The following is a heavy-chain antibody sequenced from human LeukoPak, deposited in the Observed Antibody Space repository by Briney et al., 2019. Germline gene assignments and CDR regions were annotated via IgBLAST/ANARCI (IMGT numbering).Heavy chain of an antibody. CDR1: GFTFSSYS. CDR2: ISNSGSPI. Sequence: PGGSLRLSCAASGFTFSSYSMNWVRQAPGKGLEWVSYISNSGSPIYYAGSVKGRFTISRDNAKNSLYLQMNSLRAEDTAIYYCAYTVAFDYWGQGTLVTVSS. D-gene: IGHD4-23*01. V-gene: IGHV3-48*04. J-gene: IGHJ4*02. CDR3: AYTVAFDY.